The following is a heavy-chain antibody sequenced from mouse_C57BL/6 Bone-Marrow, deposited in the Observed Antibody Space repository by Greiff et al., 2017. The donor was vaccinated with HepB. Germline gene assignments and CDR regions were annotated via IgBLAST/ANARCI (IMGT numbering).Heavy chain of an antibody. CDR3: ARSSHYGSSYGFAY. Sequence: QVQLQQPGAELVKPGASVKMSCKASGYTFTSYWITWVKQRPGQGLEWIGDIYPGSGSTNYNEKFKSKATLTVDKSSSTAYMQRNSLTSEDSAVYFCARSSHYGSSYGFAYWGQGTLVTVSA. D-gene: IGHD1-1*01. CDR2: IYPGSGST. V-gene: IGHV1-55*01. J-gene: IGHJ3*01. CDR1: GYTFTSYW.